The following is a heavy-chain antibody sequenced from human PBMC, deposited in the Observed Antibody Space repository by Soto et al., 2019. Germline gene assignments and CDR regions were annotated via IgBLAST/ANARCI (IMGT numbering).Heavy chain of an antibody. J-gene: IGHJ6*02. Sequence: PGGSLRLSCAASGFTFSSYGMHWVRQAPGKGLEWVAVISYDGSNKYYADSVKGRFTISRDNSKNTLYLQMNSLRAEDTAVYYCAKDLEVWELLTRRGSYYYYGMDVWGQGTTVTVSS. D-gene: IGHD1-26*01. CDR1: GFTFSSYG. V-gene: IGHV3-30*18. CDR2: ISYDGSNK. CDR3: AKDLEVWELLTRRGSYYYYGMDV.